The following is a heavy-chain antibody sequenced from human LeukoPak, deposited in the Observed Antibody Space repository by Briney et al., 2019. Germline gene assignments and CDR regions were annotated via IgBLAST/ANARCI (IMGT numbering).Heavy chain of an antibody. J-gene: IGHJ5*02. CDR2: ISGSGGST. V-gene: IGHV3-23*01. D-gene: IGHD3-10*01. CDR1: GFTFSSYA. CDR3: AKGYYGSGSYFTRASP. Sequence: GGSLSLSCAASGFTFSSYAMSWVRQAPGKGLEWVSAISGSGGSTYYADSVKGRFTISRDNSKNTLYLQMNSLRAEDTAVYYCAKGYYGSGSYFTRASPWGQGTLVTVSS.